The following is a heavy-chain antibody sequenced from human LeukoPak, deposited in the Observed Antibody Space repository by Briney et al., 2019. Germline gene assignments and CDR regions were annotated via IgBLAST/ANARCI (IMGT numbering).Heavy chain of an antibody. CDR1: GYTFTSYY. CDR2: INPSGGST. Sequence: ASVTVSCKASGYTFTSYYMHWVRQAPGQGLEWMGMINPSGGSTSYAQKFQGRVTITRDMSTSTVYMELSSLRSEDTAVYYCARKTGTDDYWGQGTLVTVSS. CDR3: ARKTGTDDY. V-gene: IGHV1-46*01. D-gene: IGHD1-14*01. J-gene: IGHJ4*02.